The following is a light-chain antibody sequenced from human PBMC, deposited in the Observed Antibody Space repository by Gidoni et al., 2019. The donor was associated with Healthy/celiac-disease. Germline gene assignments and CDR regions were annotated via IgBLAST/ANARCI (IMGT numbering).Light chain of an antibody. Sequence: QSVLTPPPSASGTPGQGVTISCSGSSSNIGSNYEYWYQQHPGTAPKLLIFKNNQRPSGVPDRFSGAKSGTSASLAISGRRSEDEADYYCAAWDDSLSGWVFGGGTKLTVL. J-gene: IGLJ3*02. CDR3: AAWDDSLSGWV. CDR2: KNN. V-gene: IGLV1-47*01. CDR1: SSNIGSNY.